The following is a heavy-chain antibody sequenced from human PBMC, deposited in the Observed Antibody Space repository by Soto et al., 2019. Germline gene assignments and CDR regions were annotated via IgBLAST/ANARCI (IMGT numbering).Heavy chain of an antibody. CDR2: IYYSGST. V-gene: IGHV4-59*12. J-gene: IGHJ5*02. D-gene: IGHD2-2*01. Sequence: SETLSLTCTVSGGSISSYYWSWIRQPPGKGLEWIGYIYYSGSTYYNPSLKSRVTISVDTSKNQFSLKLSSVTAADTAVYYCARDRGYCSSTSYYWSPFNWFDPWGQGTLVTVSS. CDR3: ARDRGYCSSTSYYWSPFNWFDP. CDR1: GGSISSYY.